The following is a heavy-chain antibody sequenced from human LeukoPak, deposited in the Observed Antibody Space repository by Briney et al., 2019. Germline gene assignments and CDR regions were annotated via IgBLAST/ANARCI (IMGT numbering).Heavy chain of an antibody. D-gene: IGHD6-6*01. CDR1: GGSISSYY. J-gene: IGHJ3*02. Sequence: SETLSLTCTVSGGSISSYYWSWIRQPPGKGLEWIGYIYYSGSTNYNPSLESRVTISVDTSKNQFSLKLSSVTAADTAVYYCARERVYGTEYSSQGGFDIWGQGTMVTVSS. V-gene: IGHV4-59*01. CDR3: ARERVYGTEYSSQGGFDI. CDR2: IYYSGST.